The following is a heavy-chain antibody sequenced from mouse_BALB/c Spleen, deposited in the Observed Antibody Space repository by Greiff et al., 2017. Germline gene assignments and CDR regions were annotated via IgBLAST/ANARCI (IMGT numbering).Heavy chain of an antibody. J-gene: IGHJ4*01. CDR3: ARGEYGNYVGAMDY. Sequence: EVQLHQSGAELVKPGASVKLSCTASGFNIKDTYMHWVKQRPEQGLEWIGRIDPANGNTKYDPKFQGKATITADTSSNTAYLQLSSLTSEDTAVYYCARGEYGNYVGAMDYWGQGTSVTVSS. D-gene: IGHD2-10*02. CDR1: GFNIKDTY. V-gene: IGHV14-3*02. CDR2: IDPANGNT.